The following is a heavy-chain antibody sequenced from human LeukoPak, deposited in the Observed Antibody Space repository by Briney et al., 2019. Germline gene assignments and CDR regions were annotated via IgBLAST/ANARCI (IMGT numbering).Heavy chain of an antibody. CDR1: GGSISSSSYY. J-gene: IGHJ4*02. CDR2: LYDSGST. Sequence: SETLSLTCTVSGGSISSSSYYWVWIRPPPGKGREWIVSLYDSGSTYYNPSLKSRVTISVDTSKNQFSLKLSSVTAADTAVYYCASAAPVLLWFGELLPQFDYWGQGTLVTVS. V-gene: IGHV4-39*01. D-gene: IGHD3-10*01. CDR3: ASAAPVLLWFGELLPQFDY.